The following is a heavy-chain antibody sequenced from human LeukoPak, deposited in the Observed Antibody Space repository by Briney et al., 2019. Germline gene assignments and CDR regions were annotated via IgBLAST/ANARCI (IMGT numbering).Heavy chain of an antibody. D-gene: IGHD1-1*01. J-gene: IGHJ6*03. CDR1: GFTFSNYW. CDR2: INSDGINT. Sequence: GGSLRLSCAASGFTFSNYWMHWVRQAPGKGLVWVSRINSDGINTSYADSVKGRFTISRDNAKNTLNLQMNSLRAEDTALYYCARETNSITTEVPLSQLNDRQPVNYYYYYMDVWGKGTTVTVSS. CDR3: ARETNSITTEVPLSQLNDRQPVNYYYYYMDV. V-gene: IGHV3-74*01.